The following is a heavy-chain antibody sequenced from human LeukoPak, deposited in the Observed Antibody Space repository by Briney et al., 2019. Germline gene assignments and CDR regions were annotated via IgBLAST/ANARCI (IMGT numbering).Heavy chain of an antibody. CDR1: GGSMRSYY. D-gene: IGHD2-15*01. V-gene: IGHV4-59*08. CDR3: ARGPSCVDY. J-gene: IGHJ4*02. CDR2: MYYSGGT. Sequence: PSETLSLTCTVSGGSMRSYYWSWIRQPPGKGLEWIGYMYYSGGTNYNPSLKSRVTISVDTSKNQCSLKLSSVTAADTAVYYCARGPSCVDYWGQGTLVTVSS.